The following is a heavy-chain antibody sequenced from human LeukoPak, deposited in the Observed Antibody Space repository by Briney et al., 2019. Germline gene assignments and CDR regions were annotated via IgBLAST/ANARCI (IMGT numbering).Heavy chain of an antibody. V-gene: IGHV1-2*04. CDR2: INPNSGGT. CDR3: ARGITMPRPGPYYYYGMDV. CDR1: GYTFTGYY. J-gene: IGHJ6*02. D-gene: IGHD3-10*01. Sequence: ASVKVSCKASGYTFTGYYMHWVRQAPGQGLEWMGWINPNSGGTNYAQKFQGWVTTTRDTSISTAYMELSRLRSDDTAVYYCARGITMPRPGPYYYYGMDVWGQGTTVTVSS.